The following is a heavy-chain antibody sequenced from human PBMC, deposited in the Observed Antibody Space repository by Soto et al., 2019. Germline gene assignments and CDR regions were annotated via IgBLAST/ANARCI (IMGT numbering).Heavy chain of an antibody. CDR1: GFTFSNYE. CDR2: ITSSGSTL. D-gene: IGHD3-22*01. V-gene: IGHV3-48*03. Sequence: GGSLRLSCAASGFTFSNYEIHWVRQAPGKGLEWVSYITSSGSTLYYADSVKGRFTVSRDNAKNSVFLQMNSLRAEDTALYYCALRRRDYYQGMDVWGPGPTVTVSS. CDR3: ALRRRDYYQGMDV. J-gene: IGHJ6*02.